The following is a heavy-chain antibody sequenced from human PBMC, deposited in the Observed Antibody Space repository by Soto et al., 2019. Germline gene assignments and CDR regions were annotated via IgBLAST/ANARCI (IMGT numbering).Heavy chain of an antibody. J-gene: IGHJ6*02. V-gene: IGHV4-31*03. D-gene: IGHD2-21*02. CDR3: ARVCGGDCHNVMDV. CDR2: IYYSGST. Sequence: QVQLQESGPGLVKPSQTLSLTCTVSGGSINSGGYYWSWIRQHPGKGLEWIGYIYYSGSTYYNPSRKSRVTISVDTSRNQFSLKLSSVTAADTAVYYCARVCGGDCHNVMDVWGQGTTVTVSS. CDR1: GGSINSGGYY.